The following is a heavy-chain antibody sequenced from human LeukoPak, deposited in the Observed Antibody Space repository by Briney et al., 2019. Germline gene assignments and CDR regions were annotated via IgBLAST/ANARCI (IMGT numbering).Heavy chain of an antibody. CDR3: TREGVYAPDPSSYHRDAFDI. V-gene: IGHV1-69*04. J-gene: IGHJ3*02. Sequence: GASVKVSCKASGYTFTSYGISWVRQAPGQGLEWMGRIIPVFGVSNFAQKFQGRVTITADKSTNTVHMELTRLKSGDTAVYYCTREGVYAPDPSSYHRDAFDIWGQGTVVVVSS. CDR1: GYTFTSYG. D-gene: IGHD3-16*02. CDR2: IIPVFGVS.